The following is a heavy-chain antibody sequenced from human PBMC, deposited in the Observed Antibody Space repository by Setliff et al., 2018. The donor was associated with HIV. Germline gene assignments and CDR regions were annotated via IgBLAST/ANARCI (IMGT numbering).Heavy chain of an antibody. D-gene: IGHD3-16*01. V-gene: IGHV3-13*01. CDR1: GFTFDDYA. Sequence: PGGSLRLSCAASGFTFDDYAMHWVRQVTGKSLEWVSAIGKRGDTYYLDSVKGRFTISRENAKNSLFLEMKNLRAGDTAIYYCAREGRGITFDIFDLWGQGTLVTVSS. CDR2: IGKRGDT. J-gene: IGHJ3*01. CDR3: AREGRGITFDIFDL.